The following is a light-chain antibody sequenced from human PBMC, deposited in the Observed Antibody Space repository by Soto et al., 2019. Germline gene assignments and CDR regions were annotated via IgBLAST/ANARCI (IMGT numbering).Light chain of an antibody. CDR1: SSDVGGYNY. CDR2: DVS. J-gene: IGLJ2*01. V-gene: IGLV2-14*01. Sequence: QSALTQPASVSGSPGQSITISCTGTSSDVGGYNYVSWYQQHPGKAPKLMIYDVSNRPSGVSNRFSGSKSGNTASLTISGLQAEDEADYYCCSYGGDRIFGGGTKLTVL. CDR3: CSYGGDRI.